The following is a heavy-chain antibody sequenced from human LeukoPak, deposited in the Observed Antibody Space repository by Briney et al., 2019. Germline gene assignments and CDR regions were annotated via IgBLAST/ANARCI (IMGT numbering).Heavy chain of an antibody. Sequence: NPSETLSLTCTVSGGSISSSSYYWGWIRQPPGKGLEWIGSIYYSGSTYYNPSLKSRVTISVDTSKNQFSLKLSSVTAADTAVYYCAKEDGMGVLDVWGQGTTVAVSS. CDR2: IYYSGST. CDR3: AKEDGMGVLDV. D-gene: IGHD1-26*01. CDR1: GGSISSSSYY. V-gene: IGHV4-39*07. J-gene: IGHJ6*02.